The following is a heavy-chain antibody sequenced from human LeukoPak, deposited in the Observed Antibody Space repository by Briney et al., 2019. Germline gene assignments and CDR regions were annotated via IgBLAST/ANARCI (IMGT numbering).Heavy chain of an antibody. CDR1: GYSFTTYD. V-gene: IGHV1-8*01. J-gene: IGHJ4*02. Sequence: GASVKVSCKTSGYSFTTYDINWVRQATGQGLEWMGWMNPNSGNTGYAQKFQGRVTMTRNTSITTAYMELSSLKSGDTAIYYCVRGSGYGWNWGQGTLVTVSS. CDR2: MNPNSGNT. D-gene: IGHD4-17*01. CDR3: VRGSGYGWN.